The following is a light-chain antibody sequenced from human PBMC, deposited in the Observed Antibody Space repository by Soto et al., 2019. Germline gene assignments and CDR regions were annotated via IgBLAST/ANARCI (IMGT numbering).Light chain of an antibody. Sequence: DIQMTQSPSTLSASVGDRVTITCRASQSIKNWLAWYQQKPGEAPKLLIYKASTLESGVPSRFSGSGSGSEFTLTISCLQPDDVATYYCQQYNSYSQFIFGPGTKVVIK. CDR3: QQYNSYSQFI. CDR1: QSIKNW. CDR2: KAS. J-gene: IGKJ3*01. V-gene: IGKV1-5*03.